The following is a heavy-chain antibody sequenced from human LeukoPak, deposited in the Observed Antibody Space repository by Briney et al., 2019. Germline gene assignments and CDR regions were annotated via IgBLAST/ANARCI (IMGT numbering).Heavy chain of an antibody. CDR3: ARTSGSYYRVNWFDP. J-gene: IGHJ5*02. CDR1: GGSISSYY. CDR2: IYYSGST. Sequence: SETLSLTCTVSGGSISSYYWGWIRQPPGKGLEWIGSIYYSGSTYYNPSLKSRVTISVDTSKNQFSLKLSSVTAADTAVYYCARTSGSYYRVNWFDPWGQGTLVTVSS. D-gene: IGHD3-10*01. V-gene: IGHV4-39*01.